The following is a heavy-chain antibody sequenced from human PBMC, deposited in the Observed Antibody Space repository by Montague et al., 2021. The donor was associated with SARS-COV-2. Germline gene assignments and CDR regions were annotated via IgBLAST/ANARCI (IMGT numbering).Heavy chain of an antibody. Sequence: LRLSWAASGFTFSSYAMSWVRQAPGKGLEWVSAISGSGGNTYYADSVKGRFTISRDNSKNTLYVQMNRLRAEDTAVYYCAKDTGRRNYFDYWGQGTLVTVSS. CDR3: AKDTGRRNYFDY. V-gene: IGHV3-23*01. CDR2: ISGSGGNT. D-gene: IGHD4-11*01. J-gene: IGHJ4*02. CDR1: GFTFSSYA.